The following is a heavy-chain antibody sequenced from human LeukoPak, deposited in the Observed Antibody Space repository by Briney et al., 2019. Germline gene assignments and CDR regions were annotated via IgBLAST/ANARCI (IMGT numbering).Heavy chain of an antibody. CDR1: GYTFTGYY. D-gene: IGHD2-2*01. Sequence: GASVKVSCKASGYTFTGYYMHWVRQAPGQGLEWMGWINPNSGGTNYAQKFQGRVTMTRDTSISTAYMELSGLRSDDTAVYYCARELGEDIVVVPPYYYYGMDVWGQGTTVTVSS. J-gene: IGHJ6*02. CDR3: ARELGEDIVVVPPYYYYGMDV. CDR2: INPNSGGT. V-gene: IGHV1-2*02.